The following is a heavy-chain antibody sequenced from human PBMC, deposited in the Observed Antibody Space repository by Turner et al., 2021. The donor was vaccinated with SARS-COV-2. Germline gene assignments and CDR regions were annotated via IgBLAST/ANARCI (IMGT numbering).Heavy chain of an antibody. Sequence: QVQLVQSGAEVKKPGSSVKVSCKASGGTFSTYAISWVRQAPGQGLEWMGGIIPIFGPENSARKFQGKVTITPDESTSKAYMGLSSLRSEDTAVYYCARVGVGGSSWPKDFDYWGQGTLVTVSS. CDR1: GGTFSTYA. CDR2: IIPIFGPE. J-gene: IGHJ4*02. D-gene: IGHD6-13*01. V-gene: IGHV1-69*01. CDR3: ARVGVGGSSWPKDFDY.